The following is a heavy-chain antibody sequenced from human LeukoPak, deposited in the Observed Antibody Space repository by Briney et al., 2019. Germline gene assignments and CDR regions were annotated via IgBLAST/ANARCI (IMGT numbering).Heavy chain of an antibody. J-gene: IGHJ6*04. CDR3: ASVAHDYGDYGGMDV. D-gene: IGHD4-17*01. Sequence: GGSLRLSCAASGFTVSSNYMSWVRQAPGKGLEWVSVIYSGGSTYYADSVKGRFTISRDNSKSTLYLQMNSLRAEDTAVYYCASVAHDYGDYGGMDVWGKGTTVTVSS. CDR2: IYSGGST. CDR1: GFTVSSNY. V-gene: IGHV3-53*01.